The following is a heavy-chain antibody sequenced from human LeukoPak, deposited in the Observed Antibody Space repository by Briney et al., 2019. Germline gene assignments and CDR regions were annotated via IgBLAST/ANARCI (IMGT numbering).Heavy chain of an antibody. CDR2: MNPNSGNT. CDR3: ARARIGRVESYVRPFDY. D-gene: IGHD3-10*02. Sequence: GASVKVSCKASGYTFTSYDINWVRRATGQGLEWMGWMNPNSGNTGYAQKFQGRVTITRNTSISTAYMELSSLRSEDTAVYYCARARIGRVESYVRPFDYWGQGTLVTVSS. J-gene: IGHJ4*02. V-gene: IGHV1-8*03. CDR1: GYTFTSYD.